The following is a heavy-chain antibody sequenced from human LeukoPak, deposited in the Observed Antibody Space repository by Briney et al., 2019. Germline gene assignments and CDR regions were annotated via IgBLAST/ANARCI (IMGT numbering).Heavy chain of an antibody. Sequence: ASVKVSCKVSGYTLTELSMHWVRQAPGKGLEWMGGFDPEDGETIYAQKFQGRVTMTEDTSTDTAYMELSSLRSEDTAVYYCATGRGPYDSSGYYCFDYWGRGTLVTVSS. J-gene: IGHJ4*02. CDR1: GYTLTELS. CDR3: ATGRGPYDSSGYYCFDY. V-gene: IGHV1-24*01. CDR2: FDPEDGET. D-gene: IGHD3-22*01.